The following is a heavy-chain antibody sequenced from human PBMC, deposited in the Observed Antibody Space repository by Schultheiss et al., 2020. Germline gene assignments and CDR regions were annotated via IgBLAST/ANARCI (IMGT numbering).Heavy chain of an antibody. J-gene: IGHJ6*02. CDR2: IYYSGSANSGST. D-gene: IGHD7-27*01. CDR1: GGSISGGGYY. CDR3: ATLWDYHYGMDV. V-gene: IGHV4-61*08. Sequence: SETLSLTCSVSGGSISGGGYYWSWIRQPPGKGLEWIGYIYYSGSANSGSTNYNPSLKSRVTISVDTSKNQFSLKLSSVTAADTAVYYCATLWDYHYGMDVWGQGTTVTVSS.